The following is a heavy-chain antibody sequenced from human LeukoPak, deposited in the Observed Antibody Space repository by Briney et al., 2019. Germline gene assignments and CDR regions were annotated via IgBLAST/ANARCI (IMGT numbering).Heavy chain of an antibody. CDR3: ARASAGHSSGWSKPDSPYYFEY. J-gene: IGHJ4*02. V-gene: IGHV1-2*06. CDR1: GYTFTGYY. D-gene: IGHD6-19*01. Sequence: GASVKVSCKASGYTFTGYYMHWVRQAPGQGLEWMGRINPNSGGTNYAQKFQGRVTMTRDTSISTAYMELSRLRSDDTAVYYYARASAGHSSGWSKPDSPYYFEYWGQETLVTVSS. CDR2: INPNSGGT.